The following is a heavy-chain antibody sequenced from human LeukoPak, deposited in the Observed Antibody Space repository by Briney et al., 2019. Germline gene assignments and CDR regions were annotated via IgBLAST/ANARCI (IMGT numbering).Heavy chain of an antibody. Sequence: ASVNVSCKTSGYTFIDYYMHWVRQAPGQGLEWMGWINPKNGDRNYAQKFQGRVTITRDTSIRTVYMELSSLTPDDTAVYFCARRRKHDYWGQGTRVTVSS. CDR2: INPKNGDR. CDR1: GYTFIDYY. J-gene: IGHJ4*02. V-gene: IGHV1-2*02. CDR3: ARRRKHDY.